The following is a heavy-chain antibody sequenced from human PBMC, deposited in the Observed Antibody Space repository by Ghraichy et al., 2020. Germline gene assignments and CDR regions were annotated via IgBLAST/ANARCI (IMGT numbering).Heavy chain of an antibody. CDR3: ARGVTMIVVVNDAFDI. V-gene: IGHV4-34*01. Sequence: SETLSLTCAVYGGSFSGYYWSWIRQPPGKGLEWIGEINHSGSTNYNPSLKSRVTISVDTSKNQFSLKLSSVTAADTAVYYCARGVTMIVVVNDAFDICGQGTMVTVSS. D-gene: IGHD3-22*01. CDR1: GGSFSGYY. CDR2: INHSGST. J-gene: IGHJ3*02.